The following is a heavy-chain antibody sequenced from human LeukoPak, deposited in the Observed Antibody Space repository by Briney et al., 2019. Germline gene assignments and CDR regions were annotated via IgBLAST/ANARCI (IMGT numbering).Heavy chain of an antibody. J-gene: IGHJ5*02. D-gene: IGHD3-10*01. Sequence: SETLSLTCTVSGGSISSSSYYWGWIRQPPGKGLEWIGSIYYSGSTYYNPSLKSRVTISVDTSKNQFSLKLSSVTAADTAVYYWSSIKWVAREVNWFDPWGQGTLVTVSS. CDR1: GGSISSSSYY. CDR2: IYYSGST. CDR3: SSIKWVAREVNWFDP. V-gene: IGHV4-39*01.